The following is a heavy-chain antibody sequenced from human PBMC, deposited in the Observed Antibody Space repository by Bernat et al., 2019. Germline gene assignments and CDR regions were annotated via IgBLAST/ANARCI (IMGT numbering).Heavy chain of an antibody. D-gene: IGHD2-15*01. CDR1: GFTFSSYE. Sequence: EVQLVESGGGLVQPGGSLRLSCAASGFTFSSYELNWVRQAPGKGLEWISYISSSGSAIYYADSVKGRFTISRDNAKNSLYLQMNNVGAEDTAVYYCAREGSFDDFDYWGQGTLVTVSS. CDR2: ISSSGSAI. V-gene: IGHV3-48*03. CDR3: AREGSFDDFDY. J-gene: IGHJ4*02.